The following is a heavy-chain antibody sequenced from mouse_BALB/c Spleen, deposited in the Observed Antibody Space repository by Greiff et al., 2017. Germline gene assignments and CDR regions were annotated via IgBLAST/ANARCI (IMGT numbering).Heavy chain of an antibody. CDR3: ARGGGAGTAMDY. CDR2: ISSGGST. Sequence: VQLKESGGGLVKPGGSLKLSCAASGFTFSSYAMSWVRQTPEKRLEWVASISSGGSTYYPDSVKGRFTISRDNARNILYLQMSSLRSEDTAMYYCARGGGAGTAMDYWGQGTSVTVSS. J-gene: IGHJ4*01. D-gene: IGHD4-1*01. CDR1: GFTFSSYA. V-gene: IGHV5-6-5*01.